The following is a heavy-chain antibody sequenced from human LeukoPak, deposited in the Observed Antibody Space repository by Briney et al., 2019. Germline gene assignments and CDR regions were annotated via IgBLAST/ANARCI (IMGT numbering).Heavy chain of an antibody. V-gene: IGHV3-48*04. CDR1: GFTFSYYG. D-gene: IGHD6-19*01. J-gene: IGHJ6*02. Sequence: GGSLRLSCAASGFTFSYYGLSWVRQAPGKGLEWVSGFGHNGDITYSDSVKGRFTISRDNAKNSLYLQMNSLRAEDTAVYYCARDRGSSGWYTSYYYYGMDVWGQGTTVTVSS. CDR2: FGHNGDI. CDR3: ARDRGSSGWYTSYYYYGMDV.